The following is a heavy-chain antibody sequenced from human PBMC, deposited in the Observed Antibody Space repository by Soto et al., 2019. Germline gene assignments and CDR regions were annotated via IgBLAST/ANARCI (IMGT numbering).Heavy chain of an antibody. CDR2: FYSGGTT. Sequence: EVQLVESGGGLIQPGGSLRLSCAASGFTVNSNYMSWVRQAPGKGLEWVSVFYSGGTTNYADSVKGRFTISRDNSKNTLYLQMNSLRAEDTAVYYCARWKEGLDIWGQGTMVTVSS. CDR3: ARWKEGLDI. D-gene: IGHD1-1*01. V-gene: IGHV3-53*01. CDR1: GFTVNSNY. J-gene: IGHJ3*02.